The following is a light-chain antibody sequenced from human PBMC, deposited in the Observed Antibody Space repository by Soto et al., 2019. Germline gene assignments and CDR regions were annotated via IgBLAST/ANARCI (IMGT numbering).Light chain of an antibody. CDR3: CSYAGSGTWV. CDR1: SSDVGSYNL. Sequence: HSALTQPASVSGSPGQSITISCTGTSSDVGSYNLVSWYQQHPGKAPKFMISEVTKRPSGVSTRFSGSKSGNTASLTISGLQAEDESDYYCCSYAGSGTWVFGGGTQLTVL. V-gene: IGLV2-23*02. J-gene: IGLJ3*02. CDR2: EVT.